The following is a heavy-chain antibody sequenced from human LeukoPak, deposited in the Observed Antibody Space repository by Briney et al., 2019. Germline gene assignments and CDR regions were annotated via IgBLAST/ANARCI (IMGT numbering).Heavy chain of an antibody. D-gene: IGHD1-26*01. J-gene: IGHJ4*02. CDR2: ITASGTAM. Sequence: GGSLRLFCAASGFTFSSYSMNWVRQSPGKGLEWVSHITASGTAMFYADSVKGRFTISRDNAKNSLYLQMNSLRDEDTAVYYCASSGSYRFDYWGQGTLVTVSS. V-gene: IGHV3-48*02. CDR1: GFTFSSYS. CDR3: ASSGSYRFDY.